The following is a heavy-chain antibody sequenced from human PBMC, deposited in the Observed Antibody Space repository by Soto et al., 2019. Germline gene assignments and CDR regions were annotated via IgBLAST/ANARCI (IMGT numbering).Heavy chain of an antibody. CDR2: IIPILGTA. Sequence: SSVKVACKVSGCSFSSFSINWVRQAPGQRFEWMGGIIPILGTANFTQKFQDRVTFTADESTATAYMTLSSLTSEDKTIYYCTSFVSNGDDPQKHYWGPGTQVTVSS. CDR3: TSFVSNGDDPQKHY. J-gene: IGHJ4*02. D-gene: IGHD4-17*01. V-gene: IGHV1-69*13. CDR1: GCSFSSFS.